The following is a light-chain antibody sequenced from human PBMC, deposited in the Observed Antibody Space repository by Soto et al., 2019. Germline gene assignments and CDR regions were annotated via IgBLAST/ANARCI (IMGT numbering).Light chain of an antibody. V-gene: IGKV3-20*01. CDR3: HQYSSSRRT. CDR2: GAS. CDR1: QSVSSNF. Sequence: LSQSPCNLPLPPRERVTLSCRASQSVSSNFLAWYQQKPGQAPRLLIYGASNRAAGIPDRFSGSGSGTDFTLTISRLQPEDFATYYCHQYSSSRRTFGQGTKVDIK. J-gene: IGKJ1*01.